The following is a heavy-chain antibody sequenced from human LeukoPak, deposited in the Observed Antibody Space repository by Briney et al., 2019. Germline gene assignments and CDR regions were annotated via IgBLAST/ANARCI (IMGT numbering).Heavy chain of an antibody. J-gene: IGHJ4*02. CDR1: GFTFSSYS. V-gene: IGHV4-34*01. CDR2: INHSGST. D-gene: IGHD3-10*01. CDR3: ARKGNILWFGELFEYYFDY. Sequence: GSLRLSCAASGFTFSSYSMNWVRQPPGKGLEWIGEINHSGSTNYNPSLKSRVTISVDTSKNQFSLKLSSVTAADTAVYYCARKGNILWFGELFEYYFDYWGQGTLVTVSS.